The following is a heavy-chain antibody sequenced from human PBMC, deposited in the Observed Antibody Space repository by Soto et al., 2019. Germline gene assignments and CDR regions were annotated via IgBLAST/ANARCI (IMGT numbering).Heavy chain of an antibody. CDR2: IYYDGRS. Sequence: PSETLSLTCSVSGDSISRNGYFWTWIRQHPGQGLEWIGYIYYDGRSYYTPSLKSRVIISVDTSKNQFSLNLTAVTAADTAVYYCARGTMLRGPGYYYAMDVWGQGTTVTVSS. CDR3: ARGTMLRGPGYYYAMDV. J-gene: IGHJ6*02. D-gene: IGHD3-10*01. V-gene: IGHV4-31*03. CDR1: GDSISRNGYF.